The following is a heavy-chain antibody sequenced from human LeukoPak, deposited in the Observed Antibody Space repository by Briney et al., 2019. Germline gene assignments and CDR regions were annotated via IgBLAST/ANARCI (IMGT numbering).Heavy chain of an antibody. J-gene: IGHJ4*02. CDR1: GGTFSSYA. Sequence: SVKVSCKASGGTFSSYAISWVRQAPGQGLEWMGGIIPIFGTANYAQKFQGRVTITTDESTSTAYMELSSLRSEDTAVYYCAISGSYSVALTYWGQGTLVTVSS. CDR2: IIPIFGTA. D-gene: IGHD1-26*01. CDR3: AISGSYSVALTY. V-gene: IGHV1-69*05.